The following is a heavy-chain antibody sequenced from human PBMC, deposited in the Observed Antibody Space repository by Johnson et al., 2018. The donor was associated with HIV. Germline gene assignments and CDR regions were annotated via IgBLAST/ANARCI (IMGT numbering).Heavy chain of an antibody. J-gene: IGHJ3*01. V-gene: IGHV3-23*04. CDR3: ASGRWLGAFDL. CDR1: GFTFSSYA. D-gene: IGHD6-19*01. CDR2: ISGSGGST. Sequence: VQLVESGGGLVQPGGSLRLSCAASGFTFSSYAMSWVRQAPGKGLEWVSAISGSGGSTYYAASVKARFTIATTNSKNTLYLKMNSLRAEDTAEYYVASGRWLGAFDLWGQGTVVTVSS.